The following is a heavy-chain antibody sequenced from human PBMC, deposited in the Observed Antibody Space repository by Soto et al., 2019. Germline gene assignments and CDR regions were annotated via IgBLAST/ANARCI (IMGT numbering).Heavy chain of an antibody. D-gene: IGHD3-10*01. CDR2: IYHSGST. J-gene: IGHJ4*02. Sequence: SETLSLTCAVSGGSISSGGYSWSCIRQPPGKGLEWIGYIYHSGSTYYNPSLKSRVTISVDRSKNQFSLKLSSVTAADTAVYYCAVMVRRSGHDYWGQGTLFTVTS. V-gene: IGHV4-30-2*01. CDR1: GGSISSGGYS. CDR3: AVMVRRSGHDY.